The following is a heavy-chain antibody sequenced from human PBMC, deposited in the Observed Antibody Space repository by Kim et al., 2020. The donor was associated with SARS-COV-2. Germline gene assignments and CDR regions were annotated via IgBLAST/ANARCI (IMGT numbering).Heavy chain of an antibody. V-gene: IGHV5-10-1*01. D-gene: IGHD3-22*01. CDR3: SRLIDLYDSSGYSIDS. Sequence: GESLKISCKGSGYSFTSYWISWVRQMPGKGLEWMGRIDPSDSYTNYSPSFQGHVTISADKSISTAYLQWSSLKASDTAMYYWSRLIDLYDSSGYSIDSWGQGTLVTVSP. J-gene: IGHJ4*02. CDR2: IDPSDSYT. CDR1: GYSFTSYW.